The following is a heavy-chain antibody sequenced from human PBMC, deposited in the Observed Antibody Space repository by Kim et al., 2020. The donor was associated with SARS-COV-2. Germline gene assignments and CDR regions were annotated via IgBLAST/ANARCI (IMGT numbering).Heavy chain of an antibody. CDR3: AKTLRVIGARQAFDI. V-gene: IGHV4-34*01. J-gene: IGHJ3*02. D-gene: IGHD4-4*01. Sequence: PALTSRVTISVDTSKNQFSLKLSSVTAADTAVYYCAKTLRVIGARQAFDIWGQGTMVTVSS.